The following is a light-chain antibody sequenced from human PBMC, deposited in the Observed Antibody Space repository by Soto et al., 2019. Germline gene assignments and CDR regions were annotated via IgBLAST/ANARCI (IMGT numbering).Light chain of an antibody. J-gene: IGKJ1*01. CDR3: QQYGSSGT. CDR1: QSVSNNY. Sequence: EIELMQSPRTMSLSPEERATLSCRASQSVSNNYLAWYQQKPGQAPRLLIYGASNRATGIPDRFSGSGSGTDFTLTISRLEPEDFAVYYCQQYGSSGTFGQGTKVDIK. V-gene: IGKV3-20*01. CDR2: GAS.